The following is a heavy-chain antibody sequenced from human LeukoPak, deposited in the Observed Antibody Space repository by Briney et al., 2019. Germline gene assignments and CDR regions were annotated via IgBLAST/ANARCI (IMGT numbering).Heavy chain of an antibody. Sequence: GGPLRLSCAASGFTFRIYSMNWVRQAPGTGLEWVSSIGPSSGDIYYADSVKGRFTISRDNDKNSLYLQMNSLRAEDTAVYYCARDRGARGRGLAWGQGTQVTVSS. CDR1: GFTFRIYS. J-gene: IGHJ5*02. CDR3: ARDRGARGRGLA. D-gene: IGHD3-10*01. CDR2: IGPSSGDI. V-gene: IGHV3-21*01.